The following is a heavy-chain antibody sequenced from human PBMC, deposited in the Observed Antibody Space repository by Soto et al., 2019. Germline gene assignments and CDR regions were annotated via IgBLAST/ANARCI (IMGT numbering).Heavy chain of an antibody. CDR3: AREGSTTVTTPIHYYYYSGMDV. J-gene: IGHJ6*02. D-gene: IGHD4-17*01. V-gene: IGHV3-30-3*01. Sequence: PGGSLRLSCAASGFTFSSYAMHWVRQAPGKGLEWVAVISYDGSNKYYADSVKGRFTISRDNSKNTLYLQMNSLRAEDTAVYYCAREGSTTVTTPIHYYYYSGMDVWGQETTVTVSS. CDR1: GFTFSSYA. CDR2: ISYDGSNK.